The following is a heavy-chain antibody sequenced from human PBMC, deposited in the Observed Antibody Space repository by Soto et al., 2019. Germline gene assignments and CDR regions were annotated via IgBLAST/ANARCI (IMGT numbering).Heavy chain of an antibody. Sequence: ASVKVSCKASGYTFTAYYIHWVRQAPGQGLEWMGWISPNSGVTNYAQKFQGRVTMTRDTSITTAHMELSGLKSDDSAIYYCARDGQYGDYGYYFDFWGQGTLVTVSS. V-gene: IGHV1-2*02. J-gene: IGHJ4*02. CDR2: ISPNSGVT. D-gene: IGHD4-17*01. CDR1: GYTFTAYY. CDR3: ARDGQYGDYGYYFDF.